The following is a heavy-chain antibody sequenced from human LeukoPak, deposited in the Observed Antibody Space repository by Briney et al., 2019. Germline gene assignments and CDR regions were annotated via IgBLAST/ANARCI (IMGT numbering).Heavy chain of an antibody. V-gene: IGHV3-64*01. Sequence: GGSLRLSCAASGFPFSSYAMHWVRQGPGKGLEHVSSIVSNGGSTYYANSVKGRFTISRDNSKNTLYLQMGSLRAEDMAVYYCAREWLLGLDYWGQGTLVTVSS. J-gene: IGHJ4*02. CDR3: AREWLLGLDY. D-gene: IGHD3-22*01. CDR1: GFPFSSYA. CDR2: IVSNGGST.